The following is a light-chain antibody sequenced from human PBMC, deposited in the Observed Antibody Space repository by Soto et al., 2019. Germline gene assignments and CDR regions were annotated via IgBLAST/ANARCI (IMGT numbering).Light chain of an antibody. V-gene: IGLV2-8*01. CDR3: SSYAGSSNV. CDR2: EVN. CDR1: SSDVGGYNY. J-gene: IGLJ1*01. Sequence: QTVVTQPPSASGSPGQSVAISCTGTSSDVGGYNYVSWYQQHLGKAPKLMIYEVNKRPSGVPDRFSGSKSGNTASLTVSGLQAEDEADYYCSSYAGSSNVFGTGTKLTVL.